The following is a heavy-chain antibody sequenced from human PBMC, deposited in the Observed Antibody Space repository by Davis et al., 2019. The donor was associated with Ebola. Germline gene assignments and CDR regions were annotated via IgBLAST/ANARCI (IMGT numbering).Heavy chain of an antibody. V-gene: IGHV4-59*01. J-gene: IGHJ4*02. CDR3: ARDLFRGVHYFDY. CDR2: IYYSGST. CDR1: GGSISSYY. Sequence: SETLSLTCTVSGGSISSYYWSWIRQPPGKGLEWIGYIYYSGSTNYNPSLKSRVTISVDTSKNQFSLKLSSVTAADTAVYYCARDLFRGVHYFDYWGQGTLVTVSS. D-gene: IGHD1-1*01.